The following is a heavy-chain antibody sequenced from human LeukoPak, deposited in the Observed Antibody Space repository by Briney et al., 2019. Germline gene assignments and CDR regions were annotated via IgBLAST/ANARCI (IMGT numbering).Heavy chain of an antibody. CDR1: GGSFSGYY. CDR2: IYYSGST. Sequence: SETLSLTCAVYGGSFSGYYWSWIRQPPGKGLEWIGYIYYSGSTNYNPSLKSRVTISVDTSKNQFSLKLSSVTAADTAVYYCARATYYYDSSGYYYEAGAFDIWGQGTMVTVSS. CDR3: ARATYYYDSSGYYYEAGAFDI. J-gene: IGHJ3*02. V-gene: IGHV4-59*01. D-gene: IGHD3-22*01.